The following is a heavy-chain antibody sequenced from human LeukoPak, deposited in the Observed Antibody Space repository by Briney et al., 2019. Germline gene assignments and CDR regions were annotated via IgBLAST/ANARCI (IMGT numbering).Heavy chain of an antibody. D-gene: IGHD5-12*01. Sequence: QTGGSLRLSCAASGFTFSSSWMHWVRQAPGKGLVWVSHINSDGSSTTYADSVKGRFTISRDNAKNTLYLQMNSLRAEDTAVYYCTRDIPNSGIDYWGQGTLVTVSS. CDR2: INSDGSST. J-gene: IGHJ4*02. CDR3: TRDIPNSGIDY. CDR1: GFTFSSSW. V-gene: IGHV3-74*01.